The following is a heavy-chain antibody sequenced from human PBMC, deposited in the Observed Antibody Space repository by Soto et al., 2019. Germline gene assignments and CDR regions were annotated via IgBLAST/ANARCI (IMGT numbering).Heavy chain of an antibody. V-gene: IGHV4-30-4*01. CDR2: IYYSGST. D-gene: IGHD6-13*01. J-gene: IGHJ4*02. Sequence: QVQLQESGPGLVKPSQTLSLTCTVSGGYIRSGDYYWRWIRQPPGNGLEWTGYIYYSGSTYYHPSRKSRVTISVDTYKNQFSLKLSSVTAADTAEYYCARNLAAAGYCFDYWGQGTLVTVSS. CDR1: GGYIRSGDYY. CDR3: ARNLAAAGYCFDY.